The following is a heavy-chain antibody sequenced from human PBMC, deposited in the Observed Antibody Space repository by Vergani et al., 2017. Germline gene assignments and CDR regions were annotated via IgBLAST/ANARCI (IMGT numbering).Heavy chain of an antibody. J-gene: IGHJ4*02. Sequence: EVQLLESGGGLVQPGGSLRLSCGASGFTFSSYAMTWVRQAPGKGLEWVSAISGSGGNTFYTDSVKGRFTISRDNSKDTLYLQMNSLRVEDTAIYYCAIIDSSGWYFDYWGQGTLVTVSS. CDR1: GFTFSSYA. V-gene: IGHV3-23*01. CDR2: ISGSGGNT. CDR3: AIIDSSGWYFDY. D-gene: IGHD3-22*01.